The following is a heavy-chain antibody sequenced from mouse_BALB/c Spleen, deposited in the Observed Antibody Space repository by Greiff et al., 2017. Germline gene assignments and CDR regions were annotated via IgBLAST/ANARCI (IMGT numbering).Heavy chain of an antibody. D-gene: IGHD1-1*02. J-gene: IGHJ4*01. CDR1: GYTFTSYW. CDR2: IYPGDGDT. Sequence: QVQLQQSGAELARPGASVKLSCKASGYTFTSYWMQWVKQRPGQGLEWIGAIYPGDGDTRYTQKFKGKATLTADKSSSTAYMQLSSLASEDSAVYYCARGLVGAMDYWGQGTSVTVSS. V-gene: IGHV1-87*01. CDR3: ARGLVGAMDY.